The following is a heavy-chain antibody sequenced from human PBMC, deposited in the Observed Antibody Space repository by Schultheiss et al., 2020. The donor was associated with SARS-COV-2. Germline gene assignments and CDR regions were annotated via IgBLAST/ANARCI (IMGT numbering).Heavy chain of an antibody. Sequence: GSLRLSCTVSGGSISSYYWSWIRQPPGKGLEWIGYIYYSGSTYYNPSLKSRVTISVDTSKNQFSLKLSSVTAADTAVYYCARSPGTRDFGVVIIRFDPWGQGTLVTVSS. D-gene: IGHD3-3*01. CDR2: IYYSGST. J-gene: IGHJ5*02. CDR1: GGSISSYY. CDR3: ARSPGTRDFGVVIIRFDP. V-gene: IGHV4-59*08.